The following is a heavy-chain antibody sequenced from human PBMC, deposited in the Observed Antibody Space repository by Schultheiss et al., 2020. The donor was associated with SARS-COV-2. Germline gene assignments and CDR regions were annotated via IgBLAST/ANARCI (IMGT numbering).Heavy chain of an antibody. CDR1: GDSISSGSYY. CDR2: IYSTGYT. V-gene: IGHV4-61*02. Sequence: SETLSLTCTVSGDSISSGSYYWSWIRQPAGRGLEWIGRIYSTGYTDYNPSLKSRVTISVDTSKNQFSLRLSSVTAADTAVYYCARGMKRWLHLKGAINWFDAWGQGTLVTVSS. D-gene: IGHD5-24*01. J-gene: IGHJ5*02. CDR3: ARGMKRWLHLKGAINWFDA.